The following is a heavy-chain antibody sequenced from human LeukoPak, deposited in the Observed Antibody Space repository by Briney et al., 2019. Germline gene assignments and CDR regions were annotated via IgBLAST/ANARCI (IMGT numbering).Heavy chain of an antibody. CDR1: GFTFSSYG. CDR2: IRYDGSNK. J-gene: IGHJ5*02. CDR3: ARGVKREYSSSSVGMDWFDP. Sequence: GGSLRLSCAASGFTFSSYGMHWVRQAPGKGLEWVAFIRYDGSNKYYADSVKGRFTISRDNSKNTLYLQMNSLRAEDTAVYYCARGVKREYSSSSVGMDWFDPWGQGTLVTVSS. D-gene: IGHD6-6*01. V-gene: IGHV3-30*02.